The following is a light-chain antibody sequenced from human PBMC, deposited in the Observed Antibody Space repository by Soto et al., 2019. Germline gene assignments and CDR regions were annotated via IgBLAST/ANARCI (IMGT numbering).Light chain of an antibody. CDR2: RNN. J-gene: IGLJ2*01. CDR3: AAWDDSLSAVV. CDR1: SSNLGSNY. Sequence: QSVLTQPPSASGTPGQRVTISCSGSSSNLGSNYVYWYQQLPGTAPKLLIYRNNQRPSGVPDRFSGSKSGTSASLAISGLRSEDEADYYCAAWDDSLSAVVFGGGTKLAAL. V-gene: IGLV1-47*01.